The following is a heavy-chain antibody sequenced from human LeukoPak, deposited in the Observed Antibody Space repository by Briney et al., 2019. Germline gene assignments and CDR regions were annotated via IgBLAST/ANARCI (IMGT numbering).Heavy chain of an antibody. Sequence: ASVKVSCKASGYTFTSYCISWVRQAPGQGLEWMGWISSYNGNTNYAQKLPGRVTMTTDTSTSTAYMELRSLRSDDTAVYYCARVNSSGYYPYWGYYYYMDVWGKGTTVSVSS. CDR3: ARVNSSGYYPYWGYYYYMDV. CDR1: GYTFTSYC. V-gene: IGHV1-18*01. D-gene: IGHD3-22*01. J-gene: IGHJ6*03. CDR2: ISSYNGNT.